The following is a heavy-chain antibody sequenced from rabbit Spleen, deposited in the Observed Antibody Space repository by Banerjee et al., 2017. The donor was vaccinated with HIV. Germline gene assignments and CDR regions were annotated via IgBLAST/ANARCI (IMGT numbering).Heavy chain of an antibody. CDR1: GVSFSISSY. J-gene: IGHJ3*01. CDR3: ARDSASSFSTYGMDL. V-gene: IGHV1S40*01. CDR2: IDAGTSGFT. D-gene: IGHD3-1*01. Sequence: QSLEESGGDLVKPGASLTLTCTASGVSFSISSYMCWVRQAPGKGLEWIACIDAGTSGFTYVASWAKGRFTNTKTSSAPGTLQNTRLTAADTATYFCARDSASSFSTYGMDLWGQGTLVTVS.